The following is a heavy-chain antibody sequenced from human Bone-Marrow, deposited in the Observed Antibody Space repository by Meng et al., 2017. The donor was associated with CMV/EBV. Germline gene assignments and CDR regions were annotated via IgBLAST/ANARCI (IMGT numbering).Heavy chain of an antibody. CDR3: AKVTRGSSGAVDY. J-gene: IGHJ4*02. CDR2: ISGDGGST. Sequence: ASGFTFSSCAMNWVRQAPGMGLEWVSSISGDGGSTYYADSVKGRFTISRDNSKNTLYLQMNSLRAEDTAVYYCAKVTRGSSGAVDYWGQGTLVTVSS. V-gene: IGHV3-23*01. CDR1: GFTFSSCA. D-gene: IGHD3-22*01.